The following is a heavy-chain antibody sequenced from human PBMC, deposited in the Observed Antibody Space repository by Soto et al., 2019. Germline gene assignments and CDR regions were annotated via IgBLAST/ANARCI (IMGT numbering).Heavy chain of an antibody. D-gene: IGHD3-10*01. Sequence: QLQLQESGSGLVKPSQTLSLTCAVSGGSISSGGYSWSWIRQPPGKGLEWIGYIYHSGSTYYNPSLKSRVPISVDRSKNQFSLKLSSVTAADTAVYYCARGPMVRGVIHYYGMDVWGQGTTVTVSS. CDR1: GGSISSGGYS. CDR2: IYHSGST. J-gene: IGHJ6*02. CDR3: ARGPMVRGVIHYYGMDV. V-gene: IGHV4-30-2*01.